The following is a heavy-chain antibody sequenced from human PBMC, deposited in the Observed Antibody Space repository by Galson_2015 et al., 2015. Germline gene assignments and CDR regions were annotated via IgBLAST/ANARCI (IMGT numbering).Heavy chain of an antibody. Sequence: LRLSCAASGFTFSSYSMNWVRQAPGKGLEWVSYISSSSSTIYYADSVRGRFTISRDNANNSLFLQMNSLRDEDTAVYYCARDSIFGVGLPFFDYWGQGTLVTVSS. CDR2: ISSSSSTI. J-gene: IGHJ4*02. CDR1: GFTFSSYS. V-gene: IGHV3-48*02. D-gene: IGHD3-3*01. CDR3: ARDSIFGVGLPFFDY.